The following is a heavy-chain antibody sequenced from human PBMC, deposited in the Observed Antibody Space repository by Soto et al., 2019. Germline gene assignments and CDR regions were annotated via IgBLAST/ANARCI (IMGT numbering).Heavy chain of an antibody. Sequence: GGSLRLSCVASGFTFENYAMSWVRQAPGKGLEWVSAISGSGGTTYYSDSVKGRFTISRDNSKNTVYLQMNDLRVEDAAEYFCAKDSWAIFGVPAGEYYAMDVWGQGTLVTVSS. V-gene: IGHV3-23*01. D-gene: IGHD3-3*01. J-gene: IGHJ4*02. CDR1: GFTFENYA. CDR3: AKDSWAIFGVPAGEYYAMDV. CDR2: ISGSGGTT.